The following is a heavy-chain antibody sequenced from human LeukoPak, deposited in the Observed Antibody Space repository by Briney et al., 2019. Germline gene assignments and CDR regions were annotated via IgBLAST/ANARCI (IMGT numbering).Heavy chain of an antibody. CDR1: GFTFDDYA. D-gene: IGHD2-8*01. V-gene: IGHV3-43*02. J-gene: IGHJ4*02. Sequence: PGGSLRLSCAASGFTFDDYAMHWVSQAPGKGLEWVSLISGDGGSTYYADSVKGRFTISRDNSKNSLYLQMNSLRTEDTAFYYCAKSGYCTNGVCYTDWGQGTLVTVSS. CDR2: ISGDGGST. CDR3: AKSGYCTNGVCYTD.